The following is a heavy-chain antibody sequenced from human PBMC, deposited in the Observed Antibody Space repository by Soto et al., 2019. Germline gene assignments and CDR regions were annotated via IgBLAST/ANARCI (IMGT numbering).Heavy chain of an antibody. CDR3: ARQYCSGSYYRDYYYYGMDV. V-gene: IGHV4-39*01. CDR1: GGSISSSSYY. Sequence: SETLSLTCTVSGGSISSSSYYWGWIRQPPGKGLEWIGSIYYSGSTYYNPSLKSRVTISVDTSKNQFSLKLSSVTAADTAVYYFARQYCSGSYYRDYYYYGMDVWGQGTTVTVSS. CDR2: IYYSGST. J-gene: IGHJ6*02. D-gene: IGHD3-10*01.